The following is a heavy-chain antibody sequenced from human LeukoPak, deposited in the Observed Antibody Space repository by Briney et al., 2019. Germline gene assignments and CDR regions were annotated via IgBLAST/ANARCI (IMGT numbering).Heavy chain of an antibody. CDR1: GYTFTSYD. Sequence: ASVKVSCKASGYTFTSYDINWVRQATGQGLEWMGWMNPNSGNTGYAQKFQGRVTMTRDTSTSTVYMELSSLRSEDTAVYYCARATVDYDILTGYWTPSYYFDYWGQGTLVTVSS. CDR3: ARATVDYDILTGYWTPSYYFDY. D-gene: IGHD3-9*01. J-gene: IGHJ4*02. V-gene: IGHV1-8*01. CDR2: MNPNSGNT.